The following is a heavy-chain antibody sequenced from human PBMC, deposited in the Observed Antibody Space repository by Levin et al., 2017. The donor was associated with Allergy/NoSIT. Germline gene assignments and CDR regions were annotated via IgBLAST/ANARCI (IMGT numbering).Heavy chain of an antibody. CDR1: GFTFSNYA. J-gene: IGHJ1*01. Sequence: SCAGSGFTFSNYAMSWVRQVPGKGLEWVSAISGSGGSTYSTDSVKGRFTISRDKSKNTVYLQMNSLRAEDTAIYYCAKDFDNSGYIPYFQHWGEGSQVTVS. V-gene: IGHV3-23*01. CDR2: ISGSGGST. D-gene: IGHD3-22*01. CDR3: AKDFDNSGYIPYFQH.